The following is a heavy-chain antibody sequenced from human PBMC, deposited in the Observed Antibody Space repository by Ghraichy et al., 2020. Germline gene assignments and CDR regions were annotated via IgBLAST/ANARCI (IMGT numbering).Heavy chain of an antibody. V-gene: IGHV3-7*03. CDR2: IKLDGSEK. D-gene: IGHD3-10*01. CDR1: GFTFSSYW. J-gene: IGHJ4*02. Sequence: GGSLRLSCAASGFTFSSYWMSWVRQAPGKGLEWVANIKLDGSEKYYVDSVKGRFTISRDNAKNSLYLQMNSLRAEDTAVYYCARDPRYYYGSGSYGDLLDYWGQGTLVTVSS. CDR3: ARDPRYYYGSGSYGDLLDY.